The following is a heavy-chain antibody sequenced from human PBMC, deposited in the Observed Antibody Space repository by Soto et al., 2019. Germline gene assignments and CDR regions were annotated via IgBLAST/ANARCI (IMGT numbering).Heavy chain of an antibody. J-gene: IGHJ5*02. Sequence: SETLSLTCTVSGGSIYRYYWSWIRQPPGKGLEWIGYIYHSGSTLYNPSLKSRVTISVDKSKNQFSLKLTSVTAADTAVYYCARDQIEGNWFEPWGQGTLVTVSS. V-gene: IGHV4-59*12. CDR3: ARDQIEGNWFEP. CDR2: IYHSGST. CDR1: GGSIYRYY.